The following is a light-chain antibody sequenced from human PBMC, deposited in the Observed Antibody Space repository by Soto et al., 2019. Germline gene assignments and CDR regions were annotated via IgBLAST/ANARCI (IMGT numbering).Light chain of an antibody. Sequence: QSVLTQPASVSGSPGQSITISCTGTSSDVGGYNYVSWYQQHPGKAPKLMIYDVSNRPSGISNRFSGSKSGNTASLTISGLQAEYEADYYCSSYTGSSTYVFGPGTKVTVL. CDR1: SSDVGGYNY. V-gene: IGLV2-14*01. J-gene: IGLJ1*01. CDR2: DVS. CDR3: SSYTGSSTYV.